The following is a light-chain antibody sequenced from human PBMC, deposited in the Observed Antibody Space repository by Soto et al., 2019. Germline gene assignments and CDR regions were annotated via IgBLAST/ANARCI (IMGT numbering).Light chain of an antibody. V-gene: IGKV1-5*03. CDR3: QQYNSYQGT. CDR1: QGISSW. J-gene: IGKJ1*01. CDR2: KAS. Sequence: DIQMTQSPSTLSASVGDRVTITCRASQGISSWLAWYQQKPGKAPKLLIYKASSLDSGVPSMFSGSGSGTEFTLTISSLQPDDFATYYCQQYNSYQGTFGQVTKVEIK.